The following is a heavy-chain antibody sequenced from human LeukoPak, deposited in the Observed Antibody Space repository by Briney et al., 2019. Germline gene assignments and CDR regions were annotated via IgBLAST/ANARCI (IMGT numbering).Heavy chain of an antibody. D-gene: IGHD6-13*01. V-gene: IGHV1-2*02. CDR2: INPNSGGT. Sequence: ASVKVSCKASGYTFTGYYMHWVRQAPGQGLEWMGWINPNSGGTNYAQKFQGRVTMTRDMSTSTVYMELSSLRSEDTAVYYCARIIAAAGYNWFDPWGQGTLVTVSS. CDR1: GYTFTGYY. CDR3: ARIIAAAGYNWFDP. J-gene: IGHJ5*02.